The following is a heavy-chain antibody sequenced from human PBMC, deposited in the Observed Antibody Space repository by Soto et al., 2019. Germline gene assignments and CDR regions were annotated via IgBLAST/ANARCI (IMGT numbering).Heavy chain of an antibody. V-gene: IGHV1-18*01. CDR1: GYTFTSYG. D-gene: IGHD6-19*01. CDR2: ISAYNGNT. Sequence: GASVKVSCKASGYTFTSYGISWVRQAPGQGLEWMGWISAYNGNTNYAQKLQGRVTMTTDTSTSTAYMELRSLRSDDTAVYYCARAPRLYSSGSLDYWGQGTLVTVSS. CDR3: ARAPRLYSSGSLDY. J-gene: IGHJ4*02.